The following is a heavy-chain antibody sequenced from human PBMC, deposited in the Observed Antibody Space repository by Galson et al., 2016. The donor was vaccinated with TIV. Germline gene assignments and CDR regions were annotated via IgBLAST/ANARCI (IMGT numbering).Heavy chain of an antibody. CDR1: GDSISSGDYY. CDR2: IHYTGTS. Sequence: TLSLTCSVSGDSISSGDYYWSWIRQPPGKGLEWIGCIHYTGTSDYKASPKSRLSMSLDTSKSHFSLKLNSVTAADTAVYYCARAPIRGVRGVILFDFWGQGALVTVSS. D-gene: IGHD3-10*01. J-gene: IGHJ4*02. CDR3: ARAPIRGVRGVILFDF. V-gene: IGHV4-30-4*01.